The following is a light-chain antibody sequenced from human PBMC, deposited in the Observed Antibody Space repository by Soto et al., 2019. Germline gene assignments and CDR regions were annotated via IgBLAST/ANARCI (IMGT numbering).Light chain of an antibody. CDR1: SSNIGSNT. V-gene: IGLV1-44*01. CDR3: AAWDDSLNGFWV. J-gene: IGLJ3*02. CDR2: SNN. Sequence: QSVLTQPPSASGTPGQRVTISCSGSSSNIGSNTVNWYQQLPGTAPKLLIYSNNQRPSGVPDRFSGSKSGTSASLAISGLQSEDEADNYCAAWDDSLNGFWVFGGGTQLTLL.